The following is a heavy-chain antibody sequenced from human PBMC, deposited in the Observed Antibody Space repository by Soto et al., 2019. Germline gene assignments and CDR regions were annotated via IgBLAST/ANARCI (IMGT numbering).Heavy chain of an antibody. CDR1: GFTFSSYG. CDR3: AKDDCTNGVCYTFDY. Sequence: GGSLRLSCAASGFTFSSYGMHWVRQAPGKGLEWVAVISYDGSNKYYADSVRGRFTISRDNSKNTLYLQMNSLRAEDTAVYYCAKDDCTNGVCYTFDYWGQGTLVTVSS. CDR2: ISYDGSNK. J-gene: IGHJ4*02. V-gene: IGHV3-30*18. D-gene: IGHD2-8*01.